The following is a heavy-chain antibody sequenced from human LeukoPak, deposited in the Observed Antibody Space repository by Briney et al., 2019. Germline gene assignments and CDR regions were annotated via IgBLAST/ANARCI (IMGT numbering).Heavy chain of an antibody. Sequence: GGSLKLSCAGTGFTFSNYWMNWVRQAPGKGLEWVANIKEDGSRINYVDSVKGRFTISRDNAKNSVYLQMDNLRAEDTAVYYCVGSSGWLFDYWGQGILVAVSS. J-gene: IGHJ4*02. CDR2: IKEDGSRI. V-gene: IGHV3-7*01. D-gene: IGHD6-19*01. CDR1: GFTFSNYW. CDR3: VGSSGWLFDY.